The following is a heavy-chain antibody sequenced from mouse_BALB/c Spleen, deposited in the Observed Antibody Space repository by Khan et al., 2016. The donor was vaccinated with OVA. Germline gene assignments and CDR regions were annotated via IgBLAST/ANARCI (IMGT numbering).Heavy chain of an antibody. D-gene: IGHD2-1*01. CDR3: ARGWGGNFYYAMDY. CDR2: ISSGGGST. Sequence: EVELVESGGGLVKPGGSLKLSCAASGFAFSSYDMSWVRQTPEKRLEWVAYISSGGGSTYYPDTVKGRFTISRDTAKNTLYLQLSSLKSEDTAMYYCARGWGGNFYYAMDYWGQGMSVTVSS. CDR1: GFAFSSYD. J-gene: IGHJ4*01. V-gene: IGHV5-12-1*01.